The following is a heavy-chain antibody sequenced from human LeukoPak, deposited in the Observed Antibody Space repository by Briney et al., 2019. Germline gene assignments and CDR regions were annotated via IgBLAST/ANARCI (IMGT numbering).Heavy chain of an antibody. CDR2: IRYDGSNQ. CDR3: AKEVGVTTRGSFAY. CDR1: GFTFGNHG. D-gene: IGHD1-26*01. V-gene: IGHV3-30*02. Sequence: PGGSLRLSCAASGFTFGNHGMLWVRQAPGKGLEWVAFIRYDGSNQYYADSVKGRFTISRDSSKNTLYLQMNSLRDEDTAVYYCAKEVGVTTRGSFAYWGQGTLVTVSS. J-gene: IGHJ4*02.